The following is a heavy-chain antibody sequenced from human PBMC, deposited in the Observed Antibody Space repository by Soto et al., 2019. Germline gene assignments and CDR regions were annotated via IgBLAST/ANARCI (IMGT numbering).Heavy chain of an antibody. J-gene: IGHJ4*02. CDR3: ARGSSNWAYYFDF. V-gene: IGHV3-48*01. CDR2: ITSSGTTV. CDR1: GFTFSSYS. D-gene: IGHD6-13*01. Sequence: EVHLVESGGGLVQPGGSLRLSCAASGFTFSSYSLNWVRQAPGKGLEWVSYITSSGTTVYYADSVRGRFTISRDNAKSSLYLQMHSLRVDDAAVYYCARGSSNWAYYFDFWGQGTLVTVSS.